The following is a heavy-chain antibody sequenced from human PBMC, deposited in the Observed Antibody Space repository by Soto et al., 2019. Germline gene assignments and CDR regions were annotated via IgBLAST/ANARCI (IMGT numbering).Heavy chain of an antibody. CDR3: ATESQQLEPYYYHSYMDV. J-gene: IGHJ6*03. CDR2: ISGSGGST. V-gene: IGHV3-23*01. CDR1: GFTFSSYA. Sequence: GGSLRLSCAASGFTFSSYAMSWVRQAPGKGLEWVSAISGSGGSTYYADSVKGRFTISRDNSKNTLYLQMNSLKDEDTAVFYCATESQQLEPYYYHSYMDVWGKGTTVTVSS. D-gene: IGHD6-13*01.